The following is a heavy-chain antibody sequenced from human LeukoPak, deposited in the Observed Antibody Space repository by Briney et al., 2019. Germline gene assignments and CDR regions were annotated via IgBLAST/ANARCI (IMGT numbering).Heavy chain of an antibody. CDR3: ARMDDYTNYYFDY. D-gene: IGHD4-11*01. Sequence: GGSLRLSCAASGFTFTRFAMYWVRQAPGKGLEIVSAISSNGDRTYYARSVKDRFTISRDNAKNTVDLQMGSLRPEDMGVYYCARMDDYTNYYFDYWGQGTVVTVSS. CDR2: ISSNGDRT. J-gene: IGHJ4*02. CDR1: GFTFTRFA. V-gene: IGHV3-64*01.